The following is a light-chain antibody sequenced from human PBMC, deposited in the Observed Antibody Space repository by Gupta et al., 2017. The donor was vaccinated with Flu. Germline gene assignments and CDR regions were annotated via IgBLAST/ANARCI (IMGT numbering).Light chain of an antibody. CDR3: KSSHSTIPVI. V-gene: IGLV6-57*03. Sequence: NFMMPQPHSVSQSPGTTGTISSTRSSGSIDHNNVQWYQQRPGSAPTTVISEDNERPSGVPDRFSCSIDTSSNSASLTISGLKNEDADDYYCKSSHSTIPVIFGGGTKLTVL. J-gene: IGLJ2*01. CDR2: EDN. CDR1: SGSIDHNN.